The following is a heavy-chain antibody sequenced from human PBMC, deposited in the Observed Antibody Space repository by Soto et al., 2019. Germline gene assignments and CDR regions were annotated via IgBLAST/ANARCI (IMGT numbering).Heavy chain of an antibody. J-gene: IGHJ4*02. V-gene: IGHV3-64D*08. Sequence: GGSLRLSCSASGFTFSRYPMHWVRQAPGKGLEYVSVISSDAYSTYYADSVKGRFNISRDNSKNTLYLQMSSLRADDTAVYYCVTPYYFDYWGLGTLVTVSS. CDR2: ISSDAYST. CDR1: GFTFSRYP. CDR3: VTPYYFDY.